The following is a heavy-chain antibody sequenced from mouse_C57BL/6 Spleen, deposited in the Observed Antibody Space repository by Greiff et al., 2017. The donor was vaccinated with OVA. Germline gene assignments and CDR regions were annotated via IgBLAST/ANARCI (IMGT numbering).Heavy chain of an antibody. J-gene: IGHJ4*01. Sequence: QVQLKQPGAELVMPGASVKLSCQASGYTFTSYWMHWVKQRPGQGLEWIGEIDPSDSYTNYNQKFKGKSTLTVDKASSTAYMQLSSLTSEDSAVYYCARSNGSSYLDYWGQGTSVTVSP. CDR1: GYTFTSYW. CDR2: IDPSDSYT. D-gene: IGHD1-1*01. V-gene: IGHV1-69*01. CDR3: ARSNGSSYLDY.